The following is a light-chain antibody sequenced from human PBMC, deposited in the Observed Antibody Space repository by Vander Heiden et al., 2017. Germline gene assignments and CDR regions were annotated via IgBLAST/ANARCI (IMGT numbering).Light chain of an antibody. V-gene: IGLV3-21*02. CDR1: NIGSKS. CDR3: QEWDSSSGV. J-gene: IGLJ2*01. Sequence: SYVLTQPPSVSVAPGQTARITWGRNNIGSKSVHWYQQKPGQAPVLVVYDDSGRPAGIPGRFCGSNSGNTATLTIGRVEAGDEADYYCQEWDSSSGVFGGGTKLTVL. CDR2: DDS.